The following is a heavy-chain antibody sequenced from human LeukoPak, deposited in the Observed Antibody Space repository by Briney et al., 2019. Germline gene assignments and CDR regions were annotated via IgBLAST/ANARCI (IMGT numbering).Heavy chain of an antibody. CDR1: RFTFSRYG. V-gene: IGHV3-30*02. Sequence: PGGSLRLSCAASRFTFSRYGMHWVRQASGKGLEWVAFIRYDGSNEYYADSVRGRFAISRDNSKNTLYLQMNSLRAEDTAVYYCAKDSRKQSYYFDYWGQGTLVTVSS. D-gene: IGHD1-14*01. CDR2: IRYDGSNE. J-gene: IGHJ4*02. CDR3: AKDSRKQSYYFDY.